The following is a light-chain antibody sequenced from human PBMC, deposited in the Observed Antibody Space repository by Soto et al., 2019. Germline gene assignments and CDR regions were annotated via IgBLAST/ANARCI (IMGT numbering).Light chain of an antibody. CDR2: EVI. V-gene: IGLV2-14*01. J-gene: IGLJ3*02. CDR1: SSDIGGYNR. Sequence: QSALTQPASVTGSPGQSITISCTGSSSDIGGYNRVSWYRHYPATAPKLLIYEVIFRPSGVSSRFSGSQSGNTASLTISGLQPEDEADYYCSSYTNRNSWVFGGGTKLTVL. CDR3: SSYTNRNSWV.